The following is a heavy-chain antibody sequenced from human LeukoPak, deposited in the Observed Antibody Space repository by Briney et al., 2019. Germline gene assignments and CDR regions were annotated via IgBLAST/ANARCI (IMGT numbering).Heavy chain of an antibody. CDR3: ARRFRRSGSYFVY. Sequence: GASVKVSCKASGYTFTSYDINWVRQATGQGLEWMGWMNPNSGNTGYAQKFQGRFTITRNTSISTAYMELSSLRSEDTAVYYCARRFRRSGSYFVYWGQGTLATVSS. CDR2: MNPNSGNT. CDR1: GYTFTSYD. J-gene: IGHJ4*02. D-gene: IGHD1-26*01. V-gene: IGHV1-8*03.